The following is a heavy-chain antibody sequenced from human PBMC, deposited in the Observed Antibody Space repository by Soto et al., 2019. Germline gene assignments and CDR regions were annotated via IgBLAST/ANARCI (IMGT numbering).Heavy chain of an antibody. V-gene: IGHV3-23*01. CDR2: IHGAGDYT. Sequence: EVQVLESGGGLVQPGGSLRLSCAASGFTFSNYAISWVRQAPGKGLEWVSTIHGAGDYTHYTDSVKGRFTISRDNSRNTLFLQMNSLRAEDTAVYYCAKNRGSGSYTNWNFDVWGRGTLVTVSS. J-gene: IGHJ2*01. D-gene: IGHD1-26*01. CDR3: AKNRGSGSYTNWNFDV. CDR1: GFTFSNYA.